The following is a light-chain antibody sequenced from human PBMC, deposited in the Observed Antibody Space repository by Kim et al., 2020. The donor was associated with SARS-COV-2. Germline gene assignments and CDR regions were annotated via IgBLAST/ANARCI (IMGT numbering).Light chain of an antibody. Sequence: EIVLTQSPATLSLSPGERATLSCRASQSVGGYLAWYQQRPGQAPRLLIYDASTRAHGIPARFSGSGSGTDFTLTINNVEPEDFAVYYCQQRSNWRTFGQGTKVDIK. CDR1: QSVGGY. V-gene: IGKV3-11*01. CDR3: QQRSNWRT. CDR2: DAS. J-gene: IGKJ1*01.